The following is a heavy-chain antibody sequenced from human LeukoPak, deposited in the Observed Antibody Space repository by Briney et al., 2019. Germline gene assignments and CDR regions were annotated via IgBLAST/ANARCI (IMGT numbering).Heavy chain of an antibody. D-gene: IGHD3-9*01. V-gene: IGHV3-30*18. CDR1: GFTFSSYG. CDR2: ISYDGSNK. CDR3: AKERYFGSADYYGMDV. Sequence: PGRSLRLSCAASGFTFSSYGMHRVRQAPGKGLEWVAVISYDGSNKYYADSVKGRFTISRDNSKNTLYLQMNSLRAEDTAVYYCAKERYFGSADYYGMDVWGQGTTVTVSS. J-gene: IGHJ6*02.